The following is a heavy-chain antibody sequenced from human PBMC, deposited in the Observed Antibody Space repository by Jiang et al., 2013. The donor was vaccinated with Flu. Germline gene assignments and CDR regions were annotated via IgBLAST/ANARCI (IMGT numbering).Heavy chain of an antibody. J-gene: IGHJ5*02. CDR2: IYWDDDK. Sequence: KPTQTLTLTRTFSGFSLSTSGVGVGWIRQPPGKALEWLALIYWDDDKRYSPSLKSRLTITKDTSKNQVVLTMTNMDPVDTATYYCAHSPLAAAGTLWFDPWGQGTLVTVSS. CDR1: GFSLSTSGVG. V-gene: IGHV2-5*02. D-gene: IGHD6-13*01. CDR3: AHSPLAAAGTLWFDP.